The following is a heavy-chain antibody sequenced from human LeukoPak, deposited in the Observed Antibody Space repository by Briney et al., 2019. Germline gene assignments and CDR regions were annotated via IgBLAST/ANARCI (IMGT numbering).Heavy chain of an antibody. CDR3: ARGPYITMIVVATAIGYFDY. Sequence: GGFLRLSCAASGFTFSSYEMNWVRQAPGKGLEWVSYISSSGSTIYYADSVKGRFTISRDNAKNSLYLQMNSLRAEDTAVYYCARGPYITMIVVATAIGYFDYWGQGTLVTVSS. CDR2: ISSSGSTI. V-gene: IGHV3-48*03. D-gene: IGHD3-22*01. J-gene: IGHJ4*02. CDR1: GFTFSSYE.